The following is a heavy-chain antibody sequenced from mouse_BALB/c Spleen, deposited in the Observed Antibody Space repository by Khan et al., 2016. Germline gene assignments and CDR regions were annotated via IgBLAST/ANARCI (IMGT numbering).Heavy chain of an antibody. J-gene: IGHJ2*01. D-gene: IGHD2-4*01. CDR3: ARYDYDRGYFGY. CDR1: GYSITSDYA. CDR2: ISCSGST. V-gene: IGHV3-2*02. Sequence: EVQLQESGPGLVKPSQSLSLTCTVTGYSITSDYAWNWIRQFPGNKLEWTGYISCSGSTSYNPSLKSRIPITRDKSKNKVFLQLNSVTTEDTATYYCARYDYDRGYFGYWGQGTTLTVSS.